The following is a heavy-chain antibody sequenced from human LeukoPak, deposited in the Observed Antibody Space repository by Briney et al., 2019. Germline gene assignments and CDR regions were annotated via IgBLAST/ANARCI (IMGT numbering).Heavy chain of an antibody. CDR2: ISYDGSNK. CDR1: GFTVSSNY. CDR3: AKDLPWSDY. Sequence: GGSLRLSCAASGFTVSSNYMSWVRQAPGKGLEWVAVISYDGSNKYYADSVKGRFTISRDNSKNTLYLQMNSLRAEDTAVYYCAKDLPWSDYWGQGTLVTVSS. J-gene: IGHJ4*02. D-gene: IGHD2-15*01. V-gene: IGHV3-30*18.